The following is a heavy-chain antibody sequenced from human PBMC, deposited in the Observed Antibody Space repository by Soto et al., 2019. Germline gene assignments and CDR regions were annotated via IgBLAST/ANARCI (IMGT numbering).Heavy chain of an antibody. CDR1: GGFVSSGSYY. V-gene: IGHV4-61*01. D-gene: IGHD1-1*01. CDR3: ARVYLWTATTVVDAFAI. CDR2: MSHSGGT. J-gene: IGHJ3*02. Sequence: SETLSLTCAVYGGFVSSGSYYWSWIRQPPGKGLEWIGEMSHSGGTHFNPSLKSRVTISVDTSKNQFSLKMSSVTAADTALYYCARVYLWTATTVVDAFAIWGPGSMVTVSS.